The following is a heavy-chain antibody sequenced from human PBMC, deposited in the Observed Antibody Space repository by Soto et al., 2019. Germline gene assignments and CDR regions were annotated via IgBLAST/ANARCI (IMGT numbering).Heavy chain of an antibody. V-gene: IGHV1-46*01. Sequence: QVHLVQSGAEVKKPVASVNVSCQASGSITNHHMHWVRQAPGQGLEWMGIFNPSGLSTTYAQKFQGRVTITRDTSTSTVYMELSSLTSEDTAVYFCAKVTHRGPIAVAGPLGSWGQGTLVIVSS. CDR3: AKVTHRGPIAVAGPLGS. CDR1: GSITNHH. J-gene: IGHJ4*02. D-gene: IGHD6-19*01. CDR2: FNPSGLST.